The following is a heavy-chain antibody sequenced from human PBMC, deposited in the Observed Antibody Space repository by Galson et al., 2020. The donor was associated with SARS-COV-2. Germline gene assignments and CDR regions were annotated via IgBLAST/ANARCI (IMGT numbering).Heavy chain of an antibody. CDR1: GFTFDDYA. V-gene: IGHV3-9*01. CDR2: ISWNSGSI. J-gene: IGHJ4*02. CDR3: AKLTGNYYDSSGYNDY. Sequence: GGSLRLSCAASGFTFDDYAMHWVRQAPGKGLEWVSGISWNSGSIGYADSVKGRFTISRDNAKNSLYLQMNSLRAEDTALYYCAKLTGNYYDSSGYNDYWGQGTLVTVSS. D-gene: IGHD3-22*01.